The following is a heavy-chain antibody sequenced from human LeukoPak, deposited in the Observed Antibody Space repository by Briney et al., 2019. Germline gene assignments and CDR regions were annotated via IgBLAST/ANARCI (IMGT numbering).Heavy chain of an antibody. CDR1: GFTFTSSA. V-gene: IGHV1-58*01. J-gene: IGHJ4*02. Sequence: SVKVSCKASGFTFTSSAVQWVRQARGQRLEWIGWIVVGSGNTNYAQKFQERVTITRDMSTSTAYMELSSLRSEDTAVYYCAAESGSYSEAHLDYWGQGTLVTVSS. CDR3: AAESGSYSEAHLDY. CDR2: IVVGSGNT. D-gene: IGHD1-26*01.